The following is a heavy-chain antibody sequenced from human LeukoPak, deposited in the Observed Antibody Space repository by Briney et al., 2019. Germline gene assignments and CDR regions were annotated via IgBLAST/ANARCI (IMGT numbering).Heavy chain of an antibody. CDR3: ATLIFGVVITKKSNWFDP. Sequence: SETLSLTCTVSGGSISSYYWGWIRQPPGKGLEWIGSIYCSGSTYYNPSLKSRVTISVDTSKNQFSLKLSSVTAADTAVYYCATLIFGVVITKKSNWFDPWGQGTLVTVSS. CDR2: IYCSGST. CDR1: GGSISSYY. V-gene: IGHV4-39*01. J-gene: IGHJ5*02. D-gene: IGHD3-3*01.